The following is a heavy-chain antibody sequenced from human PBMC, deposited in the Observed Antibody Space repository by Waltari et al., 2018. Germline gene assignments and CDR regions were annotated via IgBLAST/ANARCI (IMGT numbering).Heavy chain of an antibody. CDR3: ARDNSHCGTTRCYWNYNYFDL. CDR1: GFSFTTSS. J-gene: IGHJ6*03. Sequence: VELVESGGGLVRPGGSLRLSCAGSGFSFTTSSMTWVRLATGGGLEWVSSISGNTNFISYADSVKGRFTISRDNAKNSLYLQMNSLRVEDTALYFCARDNSHCGTTRCYWNYNYFDLWGKGTTVTVSS. D-gene: IGHD2-2*01. CDR2: ISGNTNFI. V-gene: IGHV3-21*02.